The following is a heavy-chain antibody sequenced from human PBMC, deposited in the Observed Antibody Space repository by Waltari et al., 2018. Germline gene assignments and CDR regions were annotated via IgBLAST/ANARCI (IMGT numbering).Heavy chain of an antibody. J-gene: IGHJ6*02. D-gene: IGHD2-8*01. Sequence: EVQLLESGGGLAQPGGSLRLSCAASGFTLSAYAMRGVRQAPGKGLEWLSTLTGGGNTYYADSVKGRFTISRDTSKNTVYLQLNNLRSEDTALYYCAKAFRCSDGVCHGMDVWGQGTTVTVSS. CDR2: LTGGGNT. CDR3: AKAFRCSDGVCHGMDV. CDR1: GFTLSAYA. V-gene: IGHV3-23*01.